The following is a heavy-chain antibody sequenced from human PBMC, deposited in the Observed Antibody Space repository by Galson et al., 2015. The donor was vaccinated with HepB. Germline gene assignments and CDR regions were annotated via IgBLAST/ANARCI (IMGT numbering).Heavy chain of an antibody. CDR1: GFSFGYYA. J-gene: IGHJ4*02. V-gene: IGHV3-9*01. D-gene: IGHD4-23*01. CDR3: AKDRDYGGNSYYFDY. CDR2: ISWNSGSI. Sequence: SLRLSCAASGFSFGYYAMDWVRQAPGKGLEWVSGISWNSGSIGYADSVKGRFTISRDNAKNSLYLQMNSLRAEDTALYYSAKDRDYGGNSYYFDYWGQGTLVTVSS.